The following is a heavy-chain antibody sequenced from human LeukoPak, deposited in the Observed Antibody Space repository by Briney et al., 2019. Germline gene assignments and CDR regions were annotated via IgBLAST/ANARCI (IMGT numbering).Heavy chain of an antibody. Sequence: GGSLRLSCAASGFTFSSYWMSWVRQAPGQGLEWVANIKQDGSEKYYVDSVKGRFTISRDNAKNSLYLQMNSLRAEDTAVYYCARDDCSSISCYHNWFDPWGQGTLVTVSS. CDR2: IKQDGSEK. V-gene: IGHV3-7*01. J-gene: IGHJ5*02. CDR3: ARDDCSSISCYHNWFDP. CDR1: GFTFSSYW. D-gene: IGHD2-2*01.